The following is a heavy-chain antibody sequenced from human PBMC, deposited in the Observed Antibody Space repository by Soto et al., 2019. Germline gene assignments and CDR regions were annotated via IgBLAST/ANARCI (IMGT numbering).Heavy chain of an antibody. V-gene: IGHV4-30-4*01. CDR3: ARDFTRYSSPPGPPEY. CDR1: GDSISSGDYY. D-gene: IGHD6-13*01. Sequence: QVQLQESGPGLVQPSQTLSLTCTVSGDSISSGDYYWSWVRQSPGKGLEWIGCIYYSGTTYYNPSRETRLTMSVAPSTNPFSLRLSSVPAADTAMYFCARDFTRYSSPPGPPEYWGQGTLVTVSS. J-gene: IGHJ4*02. CDR2: IYYSGTT.